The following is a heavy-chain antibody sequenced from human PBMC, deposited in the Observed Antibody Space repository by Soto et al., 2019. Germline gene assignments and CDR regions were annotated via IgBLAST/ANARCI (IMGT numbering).Heavy chain of an antibody. Sequence: SETLSLTCAVYGGSFSGYYWSWIRQPPGKGLEWIGEINHSGSTNYNPSLKSRVTISVDTSKNQFSLKLSSVTAADTAVYYCAREVGYCSSTSCYLRLNWFDPWGQGTLVTVSS. J-gene: IGHJ5*02. V-gene: IGHV4-34*01. CDR3: AREVGYCSSTSCYLRLNWFDP. D-gene: IGHD2-2*01. CDR1: GGSFSGYY. CDR2: INHSGST.